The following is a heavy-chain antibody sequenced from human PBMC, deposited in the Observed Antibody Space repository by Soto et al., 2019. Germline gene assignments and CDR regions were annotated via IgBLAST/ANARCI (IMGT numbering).Heavy chain of an antibody. V-gene: IGHV1-69*12. D-gene: IGHD3-22*01. CDR3: AGAGIVVGAFDI. CDR1: GGTFSSYA. J-gene: IGHJ3*02. CDR2: INPIFGTT. Sequence: QVQLVQSGAEVKKPGSSGKVSCKASGGTFSSYAINWVRQAPGQGLEWTGGINPIFGTTNYAQKLEGRVTITADESTSTVYMERSSLRSEDTAVYYCAGAGIVVGAFDIWGQGTMVTVSS.